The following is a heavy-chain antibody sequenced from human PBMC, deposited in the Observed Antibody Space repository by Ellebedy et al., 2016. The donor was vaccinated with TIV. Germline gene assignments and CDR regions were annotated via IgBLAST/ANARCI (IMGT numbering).Heavy chain of an antibody. CDR1: GASITDTTFF. Sequence: MPSETLSLTCTVSGASITDTTFFWAWLRQPPGKGLEWIGSMYSSGSTYNNPSLKSRLTISLDRSTNQLFLDLRSVTAADTALYYCVRHTSRGRTCWKGIDPWGQGTLVTVSS. J-gene: IGHJ5*02. CDR2: MYSSGST. D-gene: IGHD1-1*01. V-gene: IGHV4-39*01. CDR3: VRHTSRGRTCWKGIDP.